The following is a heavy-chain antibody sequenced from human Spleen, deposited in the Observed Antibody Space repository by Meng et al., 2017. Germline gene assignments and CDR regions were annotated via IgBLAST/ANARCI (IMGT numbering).Heavy chain of an antibody. D-gene: IGHD4-11*01. CDR1: GGSLSDYY. Sequence: VQLQQWGAVLLKPSETLSLTCVVSGGSLSDYYLSWIRQPPGKGLEWIGEINHSGSTNYNPSLESRATISVDTSQNNLSLKLSSVTAADSAVYYCARGPTTMAHDFDYWGQGTLVTVSS. V-gene: IGHV4-34*01. CDR2: INHSGST. CDR3: ARGPTTMAHDFDY. J-gene: IGHJ4*02.